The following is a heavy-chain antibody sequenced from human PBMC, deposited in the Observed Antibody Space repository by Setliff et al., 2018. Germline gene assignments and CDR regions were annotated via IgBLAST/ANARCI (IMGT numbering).Heavy chain of an antibody. V-gene: IGHV4-59*01. CDR2: IHYSGST. J-gene: IGHJ4*02. Sequence: SETLSLTCGGYGGSISSYYWSWIRQPPGKRLEWIGYIHYSGSTNYNPSLESRVTISVDTSKNQFSLRLNSATAADTAVYYCARLRGAFDYWGQGTLVTVSS. D-gene: IGHD3-16*01. CDR3: ARLRGAFDY. CDR1: GGSISSYY.